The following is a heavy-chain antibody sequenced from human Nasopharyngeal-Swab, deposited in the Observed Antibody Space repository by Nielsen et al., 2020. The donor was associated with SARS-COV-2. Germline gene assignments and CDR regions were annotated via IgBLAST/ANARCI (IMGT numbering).Heavy chain of an antibody. J-gene: IGHJ4*02. V-gene: IGHV3-74*01. Sequence: GESLKISCVASGFTLSTYWMHWVRQAPGKGLVWVSRINSDGSSTSYADSVKGRFTISRDNSKNTLYLQMNSLRAEDTAVYYCAKDRFYVLGYFDYWGQGTLVTVSS. CDR2: INSDGSST. CDR1: GFTLSTYW. D-gene: IGHD2/OR15-2a*01. CDR3: AKDRFYVLGYFDY.